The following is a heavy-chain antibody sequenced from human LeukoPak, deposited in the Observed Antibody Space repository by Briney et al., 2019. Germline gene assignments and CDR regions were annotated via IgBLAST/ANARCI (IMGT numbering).Heavy chain of an antibody. D-gene: IGHD4-17*01. CDR2: ISYDGINK. Sequence: PGGSLRLSCAASGFTFRNYVIHWVRQAPGKGLEWVAVISYDGINKYYADSVKGRFTISRDNSKNTLYLQMKSLRTEDTAVYYCARDYADYWGQGTLVTVSS. CDR3: ARDYADY. V-gene: IGHV3-30-3*01. CDR1: GFTFRNYV. J-gene: IGHJ4*02.